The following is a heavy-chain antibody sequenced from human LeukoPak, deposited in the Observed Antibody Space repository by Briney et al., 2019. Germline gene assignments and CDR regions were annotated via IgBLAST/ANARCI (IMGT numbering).Heavy chain of an antibody. J-gene: IGHJ4*02. CDR1: GLTFSDYG. D-gene: IGHD1-26*01. Sequence: PGKSLRLSCAATGLTFSDYGMHWVRLAPGKGLAWVAVVSHDGRDQYYIDSLKGRFTVSRDNSKNTVYLQMNSLRVEDTAVYYCARVMYSPEKTPEDYWGQGTLVTVSS. CDR3: ARVMYSPEKTPEDY. V-gene: IGHV3-30*03. CDR2: VSHDGRDQ.